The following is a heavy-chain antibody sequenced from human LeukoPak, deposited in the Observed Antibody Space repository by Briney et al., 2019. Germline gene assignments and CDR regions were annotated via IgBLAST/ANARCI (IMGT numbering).Heavy chain of an antibody. J-gene: IGHJ6*02. Sequence: PSETLSPTCTVSGGSISSSSYYWGWIRQPPGKGLEWIGSIYYSGSTYYNPSLKSRVTISVDTSKNQFSLKLSSVTAADTAVYYCARDGYCSGGSCYTAYYGMDVWGQGTTVTVSS. D-gene: IGHD2-15*01. CDR1: GGSISSSSYY. CDR2: IYYSGST. CDR3: ARDGYCSGGSCYTAYYGMDV. V-gene: IGHV4-39*02.